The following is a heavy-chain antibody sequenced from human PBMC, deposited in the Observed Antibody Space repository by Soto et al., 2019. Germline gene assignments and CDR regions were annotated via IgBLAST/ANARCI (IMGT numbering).Heavy chain of an antibody. Sequence: SETLSLTCTVSGGSISSGGYYWSWIRQHPWKGLEWIGYIYYSGSTYYNPSLKSRVTISVDTSKNQFSLKLSSVTAADTAVYYCARDRARYCSGGSCYRGYFDYWGQGXLVTVSS. CDR3: ARDRARYCSGGSCYRGYFDY. D-gene: IGHD2-15*01. CDR1: GGSISSGGYY. V-gene: IGHV4-31*03. J-gene: IGHJ4*02. CDR2: IYYSGST.